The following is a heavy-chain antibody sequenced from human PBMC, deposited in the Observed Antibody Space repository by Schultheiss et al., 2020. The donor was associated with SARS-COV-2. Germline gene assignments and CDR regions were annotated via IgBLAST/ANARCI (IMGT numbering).Heavy chain of an antibody. J-gene: IGHJ6*02. D-gene: IGHD6-6*01. CDR1: GGSISSYY. CDR3: ARGAAPRGGMDV. V-gene: IGHV4-59*01. CDR2: INHSGST. Sequence: SETLSLTCTVSGGSISSYYWSWIRQPAGKGLEWIGEINHSGSTNYNPSLKSRVTISVDTSKNQFSLKLSSVTAADTAVYYCARGAAPRGGMDVWGQGTTVTVSS.